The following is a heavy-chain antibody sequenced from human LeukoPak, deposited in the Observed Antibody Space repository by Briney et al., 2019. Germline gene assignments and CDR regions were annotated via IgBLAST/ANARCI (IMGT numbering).Heavy chain of an antibody. CDR1: GYTFTSYG. CDR2: ISGYNGNT. CDR3: AFQYYYDSSGYYYFGY. D-gene: IGHD3-22*01. J-gene: IGHJ4*02. Sequence: ASVTVSCKASGYTFTSYGISWVRQAPGQGLEWMGWISGYNGNTKYTQKLQGRVTMTTDTSTSTAYMELRSLRSEDTAVYYCAFQYYYDSSGYYYFGYWGQGTLVTVSS. V-gene: IGHV1-18*01.